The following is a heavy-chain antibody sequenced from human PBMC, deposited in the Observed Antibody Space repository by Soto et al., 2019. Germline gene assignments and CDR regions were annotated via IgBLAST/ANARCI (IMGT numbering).Heavy chain of an antibody. D-gene: IGHD3-10*01. V-gene: IGHV3-74*01. CDR1: GVSLRGYS. CDR3: VRAAARGGN. Sequence: GGSLTLSCAACGVSLRGYSMHWVRQGPGEGLVWVSRINTDGSDTLYADSVKGRFTISRDNTRDTLYLQINSLRVEDTGVYYCVRAAARGGNWGQGTPVTV. J-gene: IGHJ1*01. CDR2: INTDGSDT.